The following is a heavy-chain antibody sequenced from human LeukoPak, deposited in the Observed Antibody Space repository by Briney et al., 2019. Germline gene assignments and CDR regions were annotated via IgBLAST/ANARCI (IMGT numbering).Heavy chain of an antibody. V-gene: IGHV4-39*01. D-gene: IGHD4-23*01. Sequence: NPSETLSLTCTVSGGSISSSSYYWGWIRQPPGKGLEWIGSIYYSGSPYYNPSRKSRVTISVDTSKNQFSLKLSSVTAADTAVYYCASTLNLRWPTRGDYWGQGTLVTVSS. CDR1: GGSISSSSYY. CDR3: ASTLNLRWPTRGDY. CDR2: IYYSGSP. J-gene: IGHJ4*02.